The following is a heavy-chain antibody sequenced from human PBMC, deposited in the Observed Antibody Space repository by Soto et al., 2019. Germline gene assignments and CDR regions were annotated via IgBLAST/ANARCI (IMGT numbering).Heavy chain of an antibody. CDR3: TRVGGFLEWLLYGYFDY. Sequence: GGSLRLSCTASGFTFGDYAMSWVRQAPGKGLEWVGFIRSKAYGGTTEYAASVKGRFTISRDDSKSIAYLQMNSLKTEDTAVYYCTRVGGFLEWLLYGYFDYWGQGTLVTVSS. CDR2: IRSKAYGGTT. V-gene: IGHV3-49*04. D-gene: IGHD3-3*01. J-gene: IGHJ4*02. CDR1: GFTFGDYA.